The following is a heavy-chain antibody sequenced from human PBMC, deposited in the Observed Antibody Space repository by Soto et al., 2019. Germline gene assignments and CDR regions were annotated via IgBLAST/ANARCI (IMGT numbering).Heavy chain of an antibody. J-gene: IGHJ5*02. CDR2: IYYSGST. Sequence: QVQLQESGPGLVKPSQTLSLTCTVSGGSISSGGYYWSWIRQHPGKGLEWIGYIYYSGSTYYNPSLKSRVTISVDTSKNQFSLKLSYVTAADTAVYYCARDRIGSGYVFDPWGQGTLVTVSS. CDR3: ARDRIGSGYVFDP. V-gene: IGHV4-31*03. CDR1: GGSISSGGYY. D-gene: IGHD3-22*01.